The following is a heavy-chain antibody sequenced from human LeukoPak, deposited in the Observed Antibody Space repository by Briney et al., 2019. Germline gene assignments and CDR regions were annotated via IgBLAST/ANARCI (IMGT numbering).Heavy chain of an antibody. CDR3: ARGGSGEYPGAFDI. D-gene: IGHD6-6*01. CDR1: GGSFSGYY. Sequence: SETLSLTCAVYGGSFSGYYWSWIRQPPGKGLEWIGEINHSGSTNYNPSLKSRVTISVDTSKNQFSLKLSSMTAADTAVYYCARGGSGEYPGAFDIWGQGTMVTVSS. V-gene: IGHV4-34*01. CDR2: INHSGST. J-gene: IGHJ3*02.